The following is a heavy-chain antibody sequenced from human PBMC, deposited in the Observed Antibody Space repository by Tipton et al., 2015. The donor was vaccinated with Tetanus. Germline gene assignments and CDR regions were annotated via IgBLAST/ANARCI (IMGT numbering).Heavy chain of an antibody. J-gene: IGHJ4*02. V-gene: IGHV4-39*01. CDR3: ARPPLGYCGGGNCFAWFDC. Sequence: TLSLTCTVSGGSIRSSSYYWGWIRQPPGKGLEWIGTIYSGGSTYYNPSLKSRVTISVDTSKNQLSLKLSSVTAADTAVYYCARPPLGYCGGGNCFAWFDCWGQGALVTVSS. CDR2: IYSGGST. CDR1: GGSIRSSSYY. D-gene: IGHD2-15*01.